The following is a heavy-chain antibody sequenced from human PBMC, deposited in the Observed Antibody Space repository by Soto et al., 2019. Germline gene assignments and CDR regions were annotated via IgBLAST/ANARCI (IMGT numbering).Heavy chain of an antibody. Sequence: GGSLRLSCAASGFTVSSNYMSWVRQAPGKGLEWVSVIYSGGSTYYADSVKGRFTISRDNSKNTLYLQMNSLRAEDTAVYYCARVGYYDSSGPFDYWGQGTWSPSPQ. CDR3: ARVGYYDSSGPFDY. D-gene: IGHD3-22*01. CDR2: IYSGGST. J-gene: IGHJ4*02. CDR1: GFTVSSNY. V-gene: IGHV3-53*01.